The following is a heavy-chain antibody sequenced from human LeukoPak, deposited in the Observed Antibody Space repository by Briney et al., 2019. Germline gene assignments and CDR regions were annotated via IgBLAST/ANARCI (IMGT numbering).Heavy chain of an antibody. Sequence: ASVKVSCKASGYTFTSYDINWVRQATGQGLEWMGWINPNSGGTNYAQKFQGRVTMTRDTSISTAYMELSRLRSDDTAVYYCARSEYSSSGDHWFDPWGQGTLVTVSS. D-gene: IGHD6-6*01. CDR2: INPNSGGT. J-gene: IGHJ5*02. V-gene: IGHV1-2*02. CDR1: GYTFTSYD. CDR3: ARSEYSSSGDHWFDP.